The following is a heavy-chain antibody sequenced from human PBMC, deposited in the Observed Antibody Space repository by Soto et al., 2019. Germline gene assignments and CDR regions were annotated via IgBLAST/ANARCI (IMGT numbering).Heavy chain of an antibody. CDR2: ISSSGYI. Sequence: PGGSLRLSCAAAGLNFNSYTINWVRRAPGKRLEWLSSISSSGYIFSTDSVRGRFTISRDNAKNSVYLQINSLRAEDTAVYFCARDCSGGSCYPGMDVWGQGTTVTV. D-gene: IGHD2-15*01. V-gene: IGHV3-21*01. J-gene: IGHJ6*02. CDR1: GLNFNSYT. CDR3: ARDCSGGSCYPGMDV.